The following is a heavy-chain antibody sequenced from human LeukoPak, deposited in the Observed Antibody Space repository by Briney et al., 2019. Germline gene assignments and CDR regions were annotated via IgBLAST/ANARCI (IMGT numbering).Heavy chain of an antibody. Sequence: SETLSLTCAVSGYSINSGYYWGWIRQPPGKGLEWIGSIFHSGSTDYNPSLKSRVTISVDTSKNQFSLKLRSVAAADPAVYYCARGGQQLALDFDYWGQGTLVTVSS. V-gene: IGHV4-38-2*01. CDR2: IFHSGST. CDR1: GYSINSGYY. J-gene: IGHJ4*02. CDR3: ARGGQQLALDFDY. D-gene: IGHD6-13*01.